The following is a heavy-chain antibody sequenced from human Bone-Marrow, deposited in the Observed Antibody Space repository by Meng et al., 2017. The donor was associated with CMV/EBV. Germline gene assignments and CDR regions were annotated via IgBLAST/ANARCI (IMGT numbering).Heavy chain of an antibody. Sequence: SETLSLTCTVSGGSITSSSYYWGWIRQPPGKGLEWIGRIYYSGSTYYSPSLKRRVTISVDTSKNKFSLKLSTVTAADTAVYYCAMMGGHAFDIWGQGTMVTVSS. J-gene: IGHJ3*02. CDR3: AMMGGHAFDI. CDR1: GGSITSSSYY. D-gene: IGHD1-26*01. CDR2: IYYSGST. V-gene: IGHV4-39*01.